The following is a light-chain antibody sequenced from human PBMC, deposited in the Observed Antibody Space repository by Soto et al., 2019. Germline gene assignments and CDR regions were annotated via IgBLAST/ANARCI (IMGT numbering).Light chain of an antibody. V-gene: IGLV2-8*01. CDR2: EVT. CDR3: TSYAGGNNVI. CDR1: SSDVGGYNY. J-gene: IGLJ2*01. Sequence: QPVLTQPPSASGSPGQSVTISCTGTSSDVGGYNYVSWYQQHPGKAPKLLIYEVTKRPSGIPDRFSGSKSGNTVSLTVSGLQAEDDADYYCTSYAGGNNVIFGGGTKLTVL.